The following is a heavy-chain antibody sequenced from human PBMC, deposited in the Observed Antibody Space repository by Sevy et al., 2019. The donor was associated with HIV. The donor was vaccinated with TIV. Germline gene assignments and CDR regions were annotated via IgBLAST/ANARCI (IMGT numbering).Heavy chain of an antibody. Sequence: SETLSLTCTVSGGSISSGGYYWSWIRQHPGKGLEWIGYIYYSGSTYYNPSLKSRVTISVDTSKNQFSLKLSSVTAAVTAVYYCARGGLLRASYYYDSSGYYPCAFDIWGQGTMVTVSS. D-gene: IGHD3-22*01. V-gene: IGHV4-31*03. CDR3: ARGGLLRASYYYDSSGYYPCAFDI. J-gene: IGHJ3*02. CDR1: GGSISSGGYY. CDR2: IYYSGST.